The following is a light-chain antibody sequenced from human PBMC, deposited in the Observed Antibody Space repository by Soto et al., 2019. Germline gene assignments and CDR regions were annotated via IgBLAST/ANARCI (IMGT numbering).Light chain of an antibody. Sequence: LSLSPGERATLSCRASQSVSDNYLAWYQQKPGQAPRLLIDGASIRATAIPDWFSGGGSGADYATTISRLVPEDFAVYYCQQYGGSPRVSFGGGTKVEIK. CDR2: GAS. J-gene: IGKJ4*01. V-gene: IGKV3-20*01. CDR3: QQYGGSPRVS. CDR1: QSVSDNY.